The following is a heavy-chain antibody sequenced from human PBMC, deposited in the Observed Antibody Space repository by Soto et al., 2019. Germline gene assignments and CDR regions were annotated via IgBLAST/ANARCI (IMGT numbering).Heavy chain of an antibody. D-gene: IGHD2-21*01. V-gene: IGHV4-31*03. Sequence: SETLSLTCTVSGRSISSGGYYWSWIRQHPGKGLEWIGCIYYSGSTYYNPSLKSRVTISVDTSKNQFSLKLSSVTAADTAVYYCAASCVGCGGFNYYGMDVWGQGTTVT. CDR1: GRSISSGGYY. J-gene: IGHJ6*02. CDR3: AASCVGCGGFNYYGMDV. CDR2: IYYSGST.